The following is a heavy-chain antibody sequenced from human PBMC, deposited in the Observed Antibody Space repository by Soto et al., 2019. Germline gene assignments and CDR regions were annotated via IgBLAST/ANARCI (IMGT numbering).Heavy chain of an antibody. V-gene: IGHV3-48*01. Sequence: GGSLRLSCAASGFTFSSYSMNWVRQAPGKGLEWVSYISSSSSTIYYADSVKGRFTISRDNAKNSLYLQMNSLRAEDTAVYYCARPRDTTVTTTASDYWGQGTLVTVSS. CDR3: ARPRDTTVTTTASDY. CDR2: ISSSSSTI. CDR1: GFTFSSYS. D-gene: IGHD4-17*01. J-gene: IGHJ4*02.